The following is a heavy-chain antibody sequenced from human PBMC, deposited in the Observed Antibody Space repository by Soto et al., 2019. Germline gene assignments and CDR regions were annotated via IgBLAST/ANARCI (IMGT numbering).Heavy chain of an antibody. CDR3: TTISGYDTSWDY. D-gene: IGHD5-12*01. Sequence: EVQLVESGGGLVKPGESLRVSCAASGFTFSTAWMTWVRLTPGKGLEWVGRIKRKSDGETIDYAAPVTGRFTISRDDSKNTLYLQMNRLKTEDTAVYYCTTISGYDTSWDYWGQGTLVTVSS. CDR2: IKRKSDGETI. V-gene: IGHV3-15*01. J-gene: IGHJ4*02. CDR1: GFTFSTAW.